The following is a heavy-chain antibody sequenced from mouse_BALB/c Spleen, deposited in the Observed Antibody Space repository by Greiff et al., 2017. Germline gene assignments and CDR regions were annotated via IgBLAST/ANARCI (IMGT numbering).Heavy chain of an antibody. D-gene: IGHD1-2*01. CDR2: IWRGGST. Sequence: QVHVKQSGPSLVQPSQSLSITCTVSGFSLTSYGVHWVRQSPGKGLEWLGVIWRGGSTDYNAAFMSRLSITKDNSKSQVFFKMNSLQADDTAIYYCAKTITTATSFAYWGQGTLVTVSA. CDR3: AKTITTATSFAY. V-gene: IGHV2-5-1*01. CDR1: GFSLTSYG. J-gene: IGHJ3*01.